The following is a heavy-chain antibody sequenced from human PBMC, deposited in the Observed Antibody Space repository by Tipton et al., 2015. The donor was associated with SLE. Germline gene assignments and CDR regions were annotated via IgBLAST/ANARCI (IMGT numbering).Heavy chain of an antibody. V-gene: IGHV3-30*18. CDR2: ISYDGSNK. J-gene: IGHJ4*02. Sequence: SLRLSCAASGFTFSSYGMHWVRQAPGKGLEWVAVISYDGSNKYYADSVKGRFTISRDNSKNTLYLQMNSLRAEDTAVYYCAKDLAGGYGSSWLDYWGQGTLVTVSS. CDR1: GFTFSSYG. D-gene: IGHD6-13*01. CDR3: AKDLAGGYGSSWLDY.